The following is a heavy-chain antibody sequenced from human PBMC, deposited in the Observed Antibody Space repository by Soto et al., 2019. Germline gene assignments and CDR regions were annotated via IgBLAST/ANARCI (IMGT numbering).Heavy chain of an antibody. V-gene: IGHV1-69*13. D-gene: IGHD3-3*01. CDR2: IIPIFGTA. Sequence: ASVKVSCKASGGTFSSYAISWVRQAPGQGLEWMGGIIPIFGTANYAQKFQGRVTITADESTSTAYMELSSLRSEDTAVYYCASTLGITIFGVVNKYYYYYYGMDVWGQGTTVTVSS. J-gene: IGHJ6*02. CDR3: ASTLGITIFGVVNKYYYYYYGMDV. CDR1: GGTFSSYA.